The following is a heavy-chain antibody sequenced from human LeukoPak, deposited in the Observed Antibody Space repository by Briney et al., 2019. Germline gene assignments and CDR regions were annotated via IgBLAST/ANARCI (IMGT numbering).Heavy chain of an antibody. J-gene: IGHJ4*02. D-gene: IGHD6-19*01. V-gene: IGHV4-59*01. CDR3: GSSVGGWYYFDY. Sequence: SETLSLTCTVSGGSISSYYWSWIRQPPGKGLEWVGYIYYSGSTNYNPSLKTRVTISVDTSKNQSSLKLSSLTPADPAAYYCGSSVGGWYYFDYWGQGTLVTASS. CDR1: GGSISSYY. CDR2: IYYSGST.